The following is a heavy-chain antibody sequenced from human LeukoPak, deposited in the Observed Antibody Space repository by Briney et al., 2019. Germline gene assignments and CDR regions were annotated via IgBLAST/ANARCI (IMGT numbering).Heavy chain of an antibody. Sequence: SETLSLTCAVYGGSFSGYYWSWVRQPPGKGLEWIGEINHSGSTNYNPSLKSRVTISVDTSKNQFSLKLSSVTAADTAVYYCARHALRITYYDFWSGFDPWGQGTLVTVSS. V-gene: IGHV4-34*01. CDR2: INHSGST. D-gene: IGHD3-3*01. J-gene: IGHJ5*02. CDR3: ARHALRITYYDFWSGFDP. CDR1: GGSFSGYY.